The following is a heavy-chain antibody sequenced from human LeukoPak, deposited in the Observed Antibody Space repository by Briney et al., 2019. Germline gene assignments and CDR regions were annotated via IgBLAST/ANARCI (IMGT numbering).Heavy chain of an antibody. J-gene: IGHJ6*02. CDR3: AKGDYGDPHYYYYYYGMDV. CDR1: GFTFSSYA. V-gene: IGHV3-23*01. CDR2: ISGSGGST. D-gene: IGHD4-17*01. Sequence: GGSLRLSCAASGFTFSSYAMSWVRQAPGKGLEWVSAISGSGGSTYYADSVKGRFTISRDNSKNTLYLQMNSLRAEDTAVYYCAKGDYGDPHYYYYYYGMDVWGQGTTVTISS.